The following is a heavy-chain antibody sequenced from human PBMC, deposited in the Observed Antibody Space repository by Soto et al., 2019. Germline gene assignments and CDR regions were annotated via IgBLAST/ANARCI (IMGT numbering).Heavy chain of an antibody. V-gene: IGHV4-30-4*01. D-gene: IGHD3-3*01. CDR3: PRQHWSGYLNWFEP. J-gene: IGHJ5*02. CDR1: GGSISSGDYY. CDR2: IYYSGST. Sequence: LSLTCTVSGGSISSGDYYWSWIRQPPGKGLDWIGYIYYSGSTYYNPSLKSRVTISVDTSKNQFSLKLSSVTAADTAVYYCPRQHWSGYLNWFEPWGKGTLVTVSS.